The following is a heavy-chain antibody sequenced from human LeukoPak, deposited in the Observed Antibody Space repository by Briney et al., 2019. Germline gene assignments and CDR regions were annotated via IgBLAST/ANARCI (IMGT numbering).Heavy chain of an antibody. CDR3: AREPTVSTYQGEGY. CDR2: IYYSGGT. D-gene: IGHD4-17*01. CDR1: GASISSGGYY. V-gene: IGHV4-30-2*01. Sequence: SETLSLTCTVSGASISSGGYYWSWIRQPPGKGLEWIGYIYYSGGTYYNPSLKSRVTISVDRSKNQFSLKLTSVTAADTAVYYCAREPTVSTYQGEGYWGQGTLFTVSS. J-gene: IGHJ4*02.